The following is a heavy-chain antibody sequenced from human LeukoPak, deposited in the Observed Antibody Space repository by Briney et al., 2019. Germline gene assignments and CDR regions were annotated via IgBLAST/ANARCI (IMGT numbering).Heavy chain of an antibody. CDR2: ISLDSTNK. CDR3: ARDSWGPDY. Sequence: GRSLRLSCAASGFPFSNCAMHWVRQAPGKGLEWVAIISLDSTNKYYADSVKGRFTISRDNSKNTLYLQMNSLRSEDTAVYYCARDSWGPDYWGQGTLVIVPS. D-gene: IGHD7-27*01. CDR1: GFPFSNCA. V-gene: IGHV3-30*03. J-gene: IGHJ4*02.